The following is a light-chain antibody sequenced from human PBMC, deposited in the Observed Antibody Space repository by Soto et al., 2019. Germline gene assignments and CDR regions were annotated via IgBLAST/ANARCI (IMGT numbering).Light chain of an antibody. J-gene: IGLJ2*01. Sequence: QSVLTQPPSASGTPGQRVTISCSGSSSNIGTNPVNWYQQVPGRAPKLLIHADHQRPSGVPDRFSASKSGASASLAISGLQSEDESAYYCATWDDSLTAPVFGGGTKLTVL. CDR3: ATWDDSLTAPV. CDR2: ADH. V-gene: IGLV1-44*01. CDR1: SSNIGTNP.